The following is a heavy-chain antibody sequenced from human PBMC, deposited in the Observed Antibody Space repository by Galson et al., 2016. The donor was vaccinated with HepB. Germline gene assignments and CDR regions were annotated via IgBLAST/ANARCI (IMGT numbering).Heavy chain of an antibody. J-gene: IGHJ4*02. D-gene: IGHD3-16*01. CDR2: IDDRSRTT. V-gene: IGHV3-48*03. CDR3: ATLELRPPTDY. Sequence: SLRLSCAASGFTFSIYEMNWVRLAPGKGPEWISYIDDRSRTTLYADSVRGGFTISRDNAKNSLFLQMSNLRVEDTAVYYCATLELRPPTDYWGRGTLVTVSS. CDR1: GFTFSIYE.